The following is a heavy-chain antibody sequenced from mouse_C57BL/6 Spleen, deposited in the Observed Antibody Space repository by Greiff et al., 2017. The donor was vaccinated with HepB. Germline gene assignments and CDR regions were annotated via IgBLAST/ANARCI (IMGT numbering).Heavy chain of an antibody. J-gene: IGHJ1*03. D-gene: IGHD3-1*01. CDR1: GYTFTSYW. CDR3: ARSGLRWYFDV. V-gene: IGHV1-53*01. Sequence: QVQLQQPGTELVKPGASVKPSCKASGYTFTSYWMHWVKQRPGQGLEWIGNINPSNGGTNYNEKFKSKATLTVDKSSSTAYMQLSSLTSEDSAFYYCARSGLRWYFDVWRTGTTVTVSS. CDR2: INPSNGGT.